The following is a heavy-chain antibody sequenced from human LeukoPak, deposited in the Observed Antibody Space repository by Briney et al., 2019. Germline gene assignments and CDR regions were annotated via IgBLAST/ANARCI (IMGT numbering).Heavy chain of an antibody. CDR2: INPNSGAT. Sequence: ASVKVSCKTSGFTFTTYYIHWVRQAPGQGPEWMGWINPNSGATKYAQKFQDRVIMTRDTSITTAYMELRRLTSDDTAVYYCARDRDDVGTMVDVFDFWGQGTMVTVSS. V-gene: IGHV1-2*02. D-gene: IGHD1-1*01. CDR3: ARDRDDVGTMVDVFDF. J-gene: IGHJ3*01. CDR1: GFTFTTYY.